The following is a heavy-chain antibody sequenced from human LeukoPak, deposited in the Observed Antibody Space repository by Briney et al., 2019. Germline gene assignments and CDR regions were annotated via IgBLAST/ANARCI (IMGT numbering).Heavy chain of an antibody. V-gene: IGHV3-66*01. D-gene: IGHD6-13*01. Sequence: GGSLRLSCAASGFTVSSNYMSWVRRAPGKGLEWVSVIYSGGSTYYADSVKGRFTISRDNSKNTVHLQTKSLRAEDTAVYYCATLAAAGSSFDYWGQGTLVTVSS. J-gene: IGHJ4*02. CDR1: GFTVSSNY. CDR3: ATLAAAGSSFDY. CDR2: IYSGGST.